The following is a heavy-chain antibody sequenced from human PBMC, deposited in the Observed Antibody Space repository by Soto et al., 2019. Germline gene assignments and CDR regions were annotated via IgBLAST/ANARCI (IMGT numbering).Heavy chain of an antibody. CDR2: INHSGST. CDR3: ARGRDIVVVPAAFGSKFDY. D-gene: IGHD2-2*01. Sequence: SETLSLTCAVYGGSFSGYYWSWIRQPPGKGLEWIGEINHSGSTNYNPSLKSRVTISVDTSKNQFSLKLSSVTAADTAVYYCARGRDIVVVPAAFGSKFDYWGQGTLVTVSS. V-gene: IGHV4-34*01. J-gene: IGHJ4*02. CDR1: GGSFSGYY.